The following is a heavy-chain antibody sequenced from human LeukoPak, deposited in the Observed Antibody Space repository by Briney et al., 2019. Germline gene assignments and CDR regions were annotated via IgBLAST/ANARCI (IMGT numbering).Heavy chain of an antibody. CDR1: GFTFSGSA. CDR2: IRSKANSYAT. V-gene: IGHV3-73*01. J-gene: IGHJ2*01. D-gene: IGHD2-2*01. CDR3: ARDTSGYCSTSRCYGSWYFDL. Sequence: PGGSLRLSCAASGFTFSGSAMHWVRQASGKGLEWVGRIRSKANSYATAYAASMKGRFTISRDDSRNTAYLQMHSLKTEDTAVYYCARDTSGYCSTSRCYGSWYFDLWGRGTLVTVSS.